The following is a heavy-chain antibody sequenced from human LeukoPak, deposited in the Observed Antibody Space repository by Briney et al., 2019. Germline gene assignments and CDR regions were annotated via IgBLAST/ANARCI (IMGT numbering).Heavy chain of an antibody. CDR1: GYTFTTYD. D-gene: IGHD3-16*01. V-gene: IGHV1-8*01. CDR3: ARDLPPDRIMSGLQWGRGYLPTFDY. CDR2: MNPNSGNT. J-gene: IGHJ4*02. Sequence: GASVKVSCKASGYTFTTYDINWVRQATGQGLEWMGWMNPNSGNTGYAQKLQGRVTMTTDTSTSTAYMELRSLRSDDTAVYYCARDLPPDRIMSGLQWGRGYLPTFDYWGQGTLVTVSS.